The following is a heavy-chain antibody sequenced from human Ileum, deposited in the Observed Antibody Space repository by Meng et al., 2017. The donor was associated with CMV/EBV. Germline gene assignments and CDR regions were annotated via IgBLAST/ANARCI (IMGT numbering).Heavy chain of an antibody. V-gene: IGHV3-21*01. CDR2: ISSGSRDI. CDR3: ARGESSWNYVQDY. Sequence: GESLKISCETSGFIFSSYSMNWVRQVPGKGLEWVASISSGSRDIYYRDSVKGRFTISRDNANNSLYLEMSSLRAEDTAVYYCARGESSWNYVQDYWGQ. D-gene: IGHD1-7*01. J-gene: IGHJ4*02. CDR1: GFIFSSYS.